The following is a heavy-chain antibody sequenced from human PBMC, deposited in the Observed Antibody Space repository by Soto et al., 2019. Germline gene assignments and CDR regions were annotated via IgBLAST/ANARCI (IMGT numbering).Heavy chain of an antibody. CDR2: IVVGSGNT. D-gene: IGHD1-7*01. V-gene: IGHV1-58*01. J-gene: IGHJ3*02. CDR1: GFTFTSSA. CDR3: AADITGTTVFDAFDI. Sequence: ASVKVSCKASGFTFTSSAVQWVRQARGQRLEWIGWIVVGSGNTNYAQKFQERVTITRDMSTSTAYMELSSLRSEDTAVYYCAADITGTTVFDAFDIWGQGTMVTVSS.